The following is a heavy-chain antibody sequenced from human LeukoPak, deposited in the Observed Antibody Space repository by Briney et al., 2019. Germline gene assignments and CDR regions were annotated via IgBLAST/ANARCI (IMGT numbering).Heavy chain of an antibody. CDR1: GLTFSTNS. Sequence: GGSLRLSCAAAGLTFSTNSMNWVRQAPGRGLVWVSRISPDGITTNYADSVKGRFTISRDNAMNTLYLQMNSLRAEDTAVYYCATAGNYRFDNWGQGTLVTVSS. CDR3: ATAGNYRFDN. D-gene: IGHD1-7*01. V-gene: IGHV3-74*01. J-gene: IGHJ4*02. CDR2: ISPDGITT.